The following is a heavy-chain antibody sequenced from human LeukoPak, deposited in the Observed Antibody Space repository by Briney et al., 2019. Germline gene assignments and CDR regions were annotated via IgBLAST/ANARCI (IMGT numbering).Heavy chain of an antibody. D-gene: IGHD3-3*01. CDR2: IYTSGST. CDR3: ARDSGRSITIFGVVTGYNWFDP. Sequence: SETLSLTCTVSGGSISSGSYYWSWIRQPAGKGLEWIGRIYTSGSTNYNPSLKSRVIISVDTSKNQFSLKLSSVTAADTAVYYCARDSGRSITIFGVVTGYNWFDPWGQGTLVAVSS. V-gene: IGHV4-61*02. J-gene: IGHJ5*02. CDR1: GGSISSGSYY.